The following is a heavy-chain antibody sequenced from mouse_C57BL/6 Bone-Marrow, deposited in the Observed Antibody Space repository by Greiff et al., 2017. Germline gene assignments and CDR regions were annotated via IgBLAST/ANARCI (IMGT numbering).Heavy chain of an antibody. D-gene: IGHD1-1*01. CDR3: ARGYGSSQYDYAMDY. Sequence: QVQLQQSGAELVRPGASVKLSCKASGYTFTSYGICWVKQRTGQGLEWIGEIYPRSGNTYYNQKFKGKATLTADKSSSTAYMELRSLTSEDSAVYSCARGYGSSQYDYAMDYWGQGTSVTVSS. V-gene: IGHV1-81*01. CDR1: GYTFTSYG. J-gene: IGHJ4*01. CDR2: IYPRSGNT.